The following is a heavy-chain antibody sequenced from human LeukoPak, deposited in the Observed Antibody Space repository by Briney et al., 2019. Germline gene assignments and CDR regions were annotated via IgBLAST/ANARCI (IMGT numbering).Heavy chain of an antibody. J-gene: IGHJ4*02. CDR1: GYSISSGYY. V-gene: IGHV4-38-2*02. D-gene: IGHD3-22*01. Sequence: PSETLSLTCTVSGYSISSGYYWGWIRQPPGKGLEWIGYIYYSGSTYYNPSLKSRVTISVDTSKNQFSLKLSSVTAADTAVYYCASNKGGYFDYWGQGTLVTVSS. CDR2: IYYSGST. CDR3: ASNKGGYFDY.